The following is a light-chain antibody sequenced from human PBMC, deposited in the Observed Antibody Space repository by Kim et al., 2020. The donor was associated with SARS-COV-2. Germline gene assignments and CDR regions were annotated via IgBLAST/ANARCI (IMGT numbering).Light chain of an antibody. Sequence: SSELTQDPAVSVALGQTVRITCQGDSLRSYYASWYQQKPGQAPVLVLYGKNNRPSGIPDRFSGSSSGNTASLTITGAQAEDEADYYCHSRDSSGNHHWVFGGGTQLTVL. CDR3: HSRDSSGNHHWV. J-gene: IGLJ3*02. CDR2: GKN. CDR1: SLRSYY. V-gene: IGLV3-19*01.